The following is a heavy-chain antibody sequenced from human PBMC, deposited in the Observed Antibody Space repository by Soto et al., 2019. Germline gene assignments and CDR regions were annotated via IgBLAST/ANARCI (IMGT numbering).Heavy chain of an antibody. Sequence: QVQLVESGGGVVQPGSSLRLSCAASGFSFKNYAFHWVRQAPGKGLEWVALISHNDEPKIFYADSVQGRFTISRDNFKNTVSLQMNSLRDEDTAVYHCARGGRAETYYSAFDYWGQGTQVTVSS. D-gene: IGHD3-10*01. V-gene: IGHV3-30-3*01. CDR3: ARGGRAETYYSAFDY. J-gene: IGHJ4*01. CDR2: ISHNDEPKI. CDR1: GFSFKNYA.